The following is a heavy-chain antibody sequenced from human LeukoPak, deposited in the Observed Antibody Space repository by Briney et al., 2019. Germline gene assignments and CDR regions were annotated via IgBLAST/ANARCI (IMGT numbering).Heavy chain of an antibody. J-gene: IGHJ4*02. CDR2: INHSGST. Sequence: SETLSLTCAVYGGSFSGYYWSWIRQPPGKGLEWIGEINHSGSTNYNPSLKSRVTISVDTSKNQSSLKLSSVTAADTAVYYCARKKHLDYWGQGTLVTVSS. V-gene: IGHV4-34*01. CDR1: GGSFSGYY. CDR3: ARKKHLDY.